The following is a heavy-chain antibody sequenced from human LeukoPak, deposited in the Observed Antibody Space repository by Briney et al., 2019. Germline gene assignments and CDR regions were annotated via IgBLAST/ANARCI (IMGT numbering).Heavy chain of an antibody. J-gene: IGHJ3*02. CDR1: GLILNRHS. V-gene: IGHV3-21*01. CDR3: ARDTSDTSSYYYEGDAFDI. Sequence: GGSLTLSWAACGLILNRHSMNCVRQAPGKGLEWVSSISSTSSYIYYADSVKGRFTIFRDNAKNTLYLQMNSLRAEDTAVYFCARDTSDTSSYYYEGDAFDIWGHGTMVTVSS. D-gene: IGHD3-22*01. CDR2: ISSTSSYI.